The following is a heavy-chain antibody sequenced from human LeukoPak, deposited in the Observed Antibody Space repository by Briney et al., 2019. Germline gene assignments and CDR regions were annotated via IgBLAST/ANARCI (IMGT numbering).Heavy chain of an antibody. D-gene: IGHD1-26*01. CDR2: IIHGGST. J-gene: IGHJ4*02. CDR1: GGSFSGYY. V-gene: IGHV4-34*12. CDR3: ARIGGSYRASDDSFDY. Sequence: PSGTLSLTCAVYGGSFSGYYWSWIRQPPGKGLEWIGEIIHGGSTNYNPSLKSRVTISVDTSKNQFSLKLSSVTAADTAVYYCARIGGSYRASDDSFDYWGQGTLVTSST.